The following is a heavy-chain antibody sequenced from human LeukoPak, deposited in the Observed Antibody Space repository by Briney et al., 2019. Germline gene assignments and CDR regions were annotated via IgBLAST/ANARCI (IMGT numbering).Heavy chain of an antibody. V-gene: IGHV1-46*01. CDR2: INPRGGST. CDR1: GYTFTSYY. J-gene: IGHJ3*02. CDR3: ARDGNYDILTGCPANI. D-gene: IGHD3-9*01. Sequence: ASVKVSCKASGYTFTSYYMHWVRQAPGQGLEWMGIINPRGGSTSYAQKFQGRVTMTRDTSTSTVYMELSSLRSEDTAVYYCARDGNYDILTGCPANIWGQGTMVTVSS.